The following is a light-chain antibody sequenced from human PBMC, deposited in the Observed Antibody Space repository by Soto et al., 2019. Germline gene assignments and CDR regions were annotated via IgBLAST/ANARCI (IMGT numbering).Light chain of an antibody. V-gene: IGKV1-5*03. CDR2: KAS. CDR3: QQYDNLPIT. Sequence: MTQSPSTLSGSVGDRVTITCRASQTISSWLAWYQQKPGKAPKLLTYKASTLKSGVPSRFSGSGSGTEFTLTISSLQPDDFATYYCQQYDNLPITFGPGTKVDIK. CDR1: QTISSW. J-gene: IGKJ3*01.